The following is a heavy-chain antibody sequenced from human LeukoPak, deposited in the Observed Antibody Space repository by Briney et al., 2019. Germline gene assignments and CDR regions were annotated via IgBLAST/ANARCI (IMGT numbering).Heavy chain of an antibody. CDR3: ARVQQWLKPLDY. CDR1: GFTFSSYE. J-gene: IGHJ4*02. Sequence: GGSLRLSCAASGFTFSSYEMNWVRQAPGKGLEWVSYISSSGSTIYYADSVKGRFTISRDNAKNSLYLQMNSLRAEDTAVYYCARVQQWLKPLDYWGQGTLVTVSS. V-gene: IGHV3-48*03. CDR2: ISSSGSTI. D-gene: IGHD6-19*01.